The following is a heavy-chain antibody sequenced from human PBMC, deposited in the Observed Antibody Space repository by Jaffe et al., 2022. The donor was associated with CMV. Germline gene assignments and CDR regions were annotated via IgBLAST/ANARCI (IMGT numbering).Heavy chain of an antibody. CDR3: ARDPEAYSSGWSEYYFDY. V-gene: IGHV3-33*01. Sequence: QVQLVESGGGVVQPGRSLRLSCAASGFTFSSYGMHWVRQAPGKGLEWVAVIWYDGSNKYYADSVKGRFTISRDNSKNTLYLQMNSLRAEDTAVYYCARDPEAYSSGWSEYYFDYWGQGTLVTVSS. CDR2: IWYDGSNK. J-gene: IGHJ4*02. D-gene: IGHD6-19*01. CDR1: GFTFSSYG.